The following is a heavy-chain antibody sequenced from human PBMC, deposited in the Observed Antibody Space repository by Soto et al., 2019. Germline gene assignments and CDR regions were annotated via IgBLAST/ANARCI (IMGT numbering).Heavy chain of an antibody. Sequence: SETLSLTCTVSGGSISSYYWSWIRQPPGKGLEWIGYIYYSGSTNYNPSLKSRVTISVDTSKNQFSLKLSSVTAADTAVYYCARDSWGLELNRFDPWGQGTLVTVSS. CDR1: GGSISSYY. CDR3: ARDSWGLELNRFDP. V-gene: IGHV4-59*01. J-gene: IGHJ5*02. CDR2: IYYSGST. D-gene: IGHD1-7*01.